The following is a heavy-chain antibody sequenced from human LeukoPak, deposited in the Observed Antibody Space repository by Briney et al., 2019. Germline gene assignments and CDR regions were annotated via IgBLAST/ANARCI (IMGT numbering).Heavy chain of an antibody. V-gene: IGHV1-46*01. J-gene: IGHJ4*02. D-gene: IGHD3-22*01. CDR3: AKDISRINVIVVAPGRGIDY. Sequence: ASVKVSCKASGYTFTSYYMHWVRQAPGQGLEWMGIINPSGGSTSYAQKFQGRVTMTRDTSTSTVYMELNSLRAEDTAVYYCAKDISRINVIVVAPGRGIDYWGQGTLVTVSS. CDR1: GYTFTSYY. CDR2: INPSGGST.